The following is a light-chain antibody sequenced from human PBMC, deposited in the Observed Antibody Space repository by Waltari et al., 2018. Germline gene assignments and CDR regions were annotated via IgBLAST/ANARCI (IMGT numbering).Light chain of an antibody. CDR3: QTWGTGIQV. CDR1: SGHRSYA. V-gene: IGLV4-69*01. J-gene: IGLJ3*02. CDR2: VNSDGSH. Sequence: QLVLTQSPSASASLGASVNLTCTLSSGHRSYAIAWHQQQPERGPRFLMKVNSDGSHTKGDGIPARFSGSSSGAGRYPPISGLPSEDEADYYCQTWGTGIQVFGGGTKLSV.